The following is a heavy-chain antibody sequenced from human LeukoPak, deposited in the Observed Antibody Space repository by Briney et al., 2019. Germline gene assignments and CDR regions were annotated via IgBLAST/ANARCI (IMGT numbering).Heavy chain of an antibody. CDR3: ARAYYDFWSGYEGVWFDP. J-gene: IGHJ5*02. D-gene: IGHD3-3*01. CDR1: GGSISSSSYY. V-gene: IGHV4-39*01. Sequence: SETLSLTCTVSGGSISSSSYYWGWIRQPPGKGLEWIGSIYYSGSTYYNPSLKSRVTISVDTSKNQFSLKLSSVTAADTAVYYCARAYYDFWSGYEGVWFDPWGQGTLVTVSS. CDR2: IYYSGST.